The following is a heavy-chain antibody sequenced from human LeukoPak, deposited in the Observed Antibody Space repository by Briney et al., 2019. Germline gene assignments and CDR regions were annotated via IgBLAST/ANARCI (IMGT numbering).Heavy chain of an antibody. D-gene: IGHD5-24*01. Sequence: GGSLRLSCAVSGLTFRSFWMSWVRQAPGKGLEWVADINQEGSEKYFVDSVKGRFTISRDNAKNSLHLQMNTLTAEDTAVYYCARERDGRFFDYWGQGTLVTVSS. CDR1: GLTFRSFW. V-gene: IGHV3-7*01. CDR3: ARERDGRFFDY. CDR2: INQEGSEK. J-gene: IGHJ4*02.